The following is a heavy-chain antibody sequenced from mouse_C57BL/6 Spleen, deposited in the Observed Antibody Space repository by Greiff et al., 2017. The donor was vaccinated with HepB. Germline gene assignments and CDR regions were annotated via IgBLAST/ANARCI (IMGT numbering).Heavy chain of an antibody. J-gene: IGHJ3*01. V-gene: IGHV1-9*01. Sequence: QVQLKESGAELMKPGASVKLSCKATGYTFTGYWIEWVKQRPGHGLEWIGEILPGSGSTNYNEKFKGKATFTADTSSNTAYMQLSSLTTKDSAIYDWARITTVGEGFAYWGQGTLVTVSA. CDR1: GYTFTGYW. CDR3: ARITTVGEGFAY. D-gene: IGHD1-1*01. CDR2: ILPGSGST.